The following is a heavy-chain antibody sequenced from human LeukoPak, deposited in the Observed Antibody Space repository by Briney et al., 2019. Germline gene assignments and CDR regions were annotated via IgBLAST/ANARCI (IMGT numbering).Heavy chain of an antibody. D-gene: IGHD3-22*01. V-gene: IGHV1-2*06. Sequence: ASVKVSCRASGYTFTSYHMHWVRQAPGQGLEWMGRINPNSGGTDYAQRFQGRVTMTRDTSINTAYMELSRLRSDDTAVYYCARWGLTYYYDSSGSDQGGGNYWGQGTLVTVSS. CDR3: ARWGLTYYYDSSGSDQGGGNY. CDR2: INPNSGGT. J-gene: IGHJ4*02. CDR1: GYTFTSYH.